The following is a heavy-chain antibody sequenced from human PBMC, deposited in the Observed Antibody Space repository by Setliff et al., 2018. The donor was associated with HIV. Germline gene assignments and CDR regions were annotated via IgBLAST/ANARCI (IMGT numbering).Heavy chain of an antibody. CDR1: GGSISNYY. J-gene: IGHJ4*02. CDR3: AGDTHSPSRWDH. D-gene: IGHD2-2*01. V-gene: IGHV4-59*01. Sequence: PSETLSLTCTVSGGSISNYYWSWIRQPPGKGLEWIGYISYTGTTKYNPSLKSRVSMSVDTSNNRVSLRLTSVTAADTAMYYCAGDTHSPSRWDHWGQGTLVTVSS. CDR2: ISYTGTT.